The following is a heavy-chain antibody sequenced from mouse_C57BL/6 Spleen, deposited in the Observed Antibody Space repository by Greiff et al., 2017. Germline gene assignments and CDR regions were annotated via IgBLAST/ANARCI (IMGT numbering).Heavy chain of an antibody. V-gene: IGHV2-5*01. Sequence: VQLQQSGPGLVQPSQSLSITCTVSGFSLTRYGVHWVRQSPGNGLEWLGVIWRGGSTDYNAAFMSRLSITNDNSKIQVFFKMNSLQADDTAIYYCAKEEVTTDYYAMDYWGQGTSVTVSS. D-gene: IGHD2-2*01. J-gene: IGHJ4*01. CDR3: AKEEVTTDYYAMDY. CDR2: IWRGGST. CDR1: GFSLTRYG.